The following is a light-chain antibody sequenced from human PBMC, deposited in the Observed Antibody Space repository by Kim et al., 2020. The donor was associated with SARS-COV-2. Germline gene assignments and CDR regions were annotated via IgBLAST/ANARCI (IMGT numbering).Light chain of an antibody. V-gene: IGLV3-1*01. CDR3: QAWDSSTAV. J-gene: IGLJ2*01. CDR1: KLGDKY. CDR2: QDR. Sequence: SYELTQPPSVSVSQGQTASITCSGDKLGDKYACWYQQKPGQSPVLVIYQDRKRPSGIPELFSGSNSGNTATLTISGTQAMAEADYYCQAWDSSTAVFGGG.